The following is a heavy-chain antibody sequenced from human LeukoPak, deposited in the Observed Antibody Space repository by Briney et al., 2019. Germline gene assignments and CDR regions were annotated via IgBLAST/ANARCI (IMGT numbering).Heavy chain of an antibody. D-gene: IGHD2-2*01. CDR3: ARSKSSTSSLTEV. CDR1: GSTFSSYS. CDR2: ISSSSSYI. V-gene: IGHV3-21*01. Sequence: GGSLRLSCAASGSTFSSYSMNWVRQAPGKGLEWVSSISSSSSYIYYADSVKGRFTISRDNAKNSLYLQMNSLRAEDTAVYYCARSKSSTSSLTEVWGQGTLVTVSS. J-gene: IGHJ4*02.